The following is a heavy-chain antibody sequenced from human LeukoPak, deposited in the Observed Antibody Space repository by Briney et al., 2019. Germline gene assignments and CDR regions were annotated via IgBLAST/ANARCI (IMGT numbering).Heavy chain of an antibody. CDR3: ATSLNVLLWFGEAHPPY. V-gene: IGHV4-39*01. CDR2: IYHSGST. D-gene: IGHD3-10*01. Sequence: SETLSLTCTVSGGSITSSSYYWDWIRQPPGKGLEWIGSIYHSGSTYYNPSLKSRVTISVDTSKNQLSLKLTSVTAADTAVYYCATSLNVLLWFGEAHPPYWGQGTLVTVSS. J-gene: IGHJ4*02. CDR1: GGSITSSSYY.